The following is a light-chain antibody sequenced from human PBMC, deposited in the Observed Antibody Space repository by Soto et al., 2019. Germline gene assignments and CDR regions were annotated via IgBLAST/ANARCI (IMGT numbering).Light chain of an antibody. J-gene: IGKJ4*01. CDR1: Y. CDR3: KEVNVYLAT. Sequence: YLGWYQQKPGKAPNLLIYDASTLHSGVPSRFSGGGSGTDITLTFSILQPEDFVTHYSKEVNVYLATFPGGTKVDI. CDR2: DAS. V-gene: IGKV1-9*01.